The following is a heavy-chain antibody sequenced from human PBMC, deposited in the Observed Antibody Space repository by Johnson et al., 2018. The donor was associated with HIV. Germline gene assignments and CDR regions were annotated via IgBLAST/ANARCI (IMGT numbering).Heavy chain of an antibody. CDR3: ARVIGYDSSGKAFDI. D-gene: IGHD3-22*01. Sequence: VQLVESGGGVVQPGRSLRLSCAASGFTFSSYALHWVRQAPGKGLEWVAVISYDGSNKYYADSVKGRLTISRDNSKNTLYLQMNSLRAEDTALYHCARVIGYDSSGKAFDIWGQGTMVTVSS. J-gene: IGHJ3*02. CDR2: ISYDGSNK. CDR1: GFTFSSYA. V-gene: IGHV3-30-3*01.